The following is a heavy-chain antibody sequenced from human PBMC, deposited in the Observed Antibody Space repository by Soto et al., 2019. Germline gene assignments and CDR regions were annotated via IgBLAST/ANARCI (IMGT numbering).Heavy chain of an antibody. CDR1: GGSISSSSYY. CDR3: ASRTYIAVAVYYFDY. V-gene: IGHV4-39*01. D-gene: IGHD6-19*01. CDR2: IYYSGST. J-gene: IGHJ4*02. Sequence: QLQLQESGPGLVKPSETLSLTCTVSGGSISSSSYYWGWIRQPPGKGLEWIGSIYYSGSTYYNPSLKSRITISVDTSKNQFSLKLSSVTAADTAVYYCASRTYIAVAVYYFDYWGQGTLVTVSS.